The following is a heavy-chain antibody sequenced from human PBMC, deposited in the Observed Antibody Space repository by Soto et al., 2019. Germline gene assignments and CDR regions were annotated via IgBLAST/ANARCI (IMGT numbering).Heavy chain of an antibody. D-gene: IGHD2-2*01. Sequence: QVQLQESGPGLVKPSQTLSLTCTVSGGSISSGGYYLSWFRQHPGKGLEWIGYIYYSGSTYYNPSLKSRVTISVDTSKNQFSLKLSSVTAADTAVYYCARARPIVVVPAAYFDYWGQGTLVPVSS. V-gene: IGHV4-31*03. CDR1: GGSISSGGYY. CDR2: IYYSGST. J-gene: IGHJ4*02. CDR3: ARARPIVVVPAAYFDY.